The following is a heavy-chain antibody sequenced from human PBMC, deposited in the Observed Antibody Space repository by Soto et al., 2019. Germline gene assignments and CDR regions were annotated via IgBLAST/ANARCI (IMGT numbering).Heavy chain of an antibody. CDR2: IYTSASI. Sequence: ASEILSLTCIVSGADINTYSWTWIRQPAGKGLEWIGRIYTSASINYNPSLRGRVTLSVDTSTNQASLKLASVTAADTAAYYYGRDREAGYNIYYGMDVWGQGSTVTVSS. CDR3: GRDREAGYNIYYGMDV. V-gene: IGHV4-4*07. CDR1: GADINTYS. J-gene: IGHJ6*02. D-gene: IGHD1-1*01.